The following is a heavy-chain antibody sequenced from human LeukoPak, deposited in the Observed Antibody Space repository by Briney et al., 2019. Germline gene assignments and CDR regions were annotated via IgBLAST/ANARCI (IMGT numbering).Heavy chain of an antibody. J-gene: IGHJ4*02. CDR2: IYWDDDK. Sequence: SGPTLVKPTQTLTLTCTFSGFSLSTSGVGVGWIRQPPGKALEWLALIYWDDDKRYSPSLKSRLTITKDTSKNQVVLTMTNMDPVDTATYFCAHFSGHDYGDYRFPSRIDYWGQGTLVTVSS. V-gene: IGHV2-5*02. CDR1: GFSLSTSGVG. CDR3: AHFSGHDYGDYRFPSRIDY. D-gene: IGHD4-17*01.